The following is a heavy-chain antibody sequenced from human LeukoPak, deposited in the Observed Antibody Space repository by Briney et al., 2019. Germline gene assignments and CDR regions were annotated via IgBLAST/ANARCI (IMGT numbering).Heavy chain of an antibody. V-gene: IGHV3-11*01. CDR2: ISRSGSTK. D-gene: IGHD2-15*01. J-gene: IGHJ6*03. CDR1: GFTFSDYN. CDR3: ARVLRYCSGGNCYSGGLGYMDV. Sequence: GGSLRLSCAASGFTFSDYNMRGIRQAPGKGLEWVSSISRSGSTKYYADSVKGRFTISRDNAKNSLFLQMNSLRAEDTAVYYCARVLRYCSGGNCYSGGLGYMDVWGKGTTVTISS.